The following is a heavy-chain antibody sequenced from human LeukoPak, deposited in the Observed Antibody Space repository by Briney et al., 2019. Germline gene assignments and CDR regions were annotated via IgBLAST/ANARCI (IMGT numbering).Heavy chain of an antibody. CDR1: GFTFSSYA. CDR3: ARGLVAAGTDY. CDR2: IYYSGST. J-gene: IGHJ4*02. Sequence: GSLRLSCAASGFTFSSYAMSWVRQAPGKGLEWIGSIYYSGSTYYNPSLKSRVTISVEKSKNQFSLNLTSVTAADTAVYYCARGLVAAGTDYWGQGTLVTVSS. V-gene: IGHV4-39*07. D-gene: IGHD6-13*01.